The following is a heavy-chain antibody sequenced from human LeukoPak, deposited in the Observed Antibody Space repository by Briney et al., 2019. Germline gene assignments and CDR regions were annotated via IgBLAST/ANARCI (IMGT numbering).Heavy chain of an antibody. CDR3: ARDDGGNPNDAFDI. CDR1: GFTFSDFW. Sequence: PGGSLRLSCTASGFTFSDFWMHWVRQAPGKGLVWFSRINSNEGSRGYADSVRGRFTISRDNAKNTLYLQMNSLRAEDTAVYYCARDDGGNPNDAFDIWGQGTMVTVSS. J-gene: IGHJ3*02. CDR2: INSNEGSR. D-gene: IGHD4-23*01. V-gene: IGHV3-74*01.